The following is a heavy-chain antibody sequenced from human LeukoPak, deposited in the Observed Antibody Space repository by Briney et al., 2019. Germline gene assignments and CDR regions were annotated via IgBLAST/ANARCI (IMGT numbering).Heavy chain of an antibody. CDR2: ISGSGGST. D-gene: IGHD3-22*01. V-gene: IGHV3-23*01. Sequence: GGSLRLSCAASGFTFSSYAMSWVRQAPGKGLEWVSAISGSGGSTYYADSVKGRFTISRDNSKNTLYLQVNSLRAEDTAVYYCAKVSYYYDSSGYPTMDYWGQGTLVTVSS. CDR3: AKVSYYYDSSGYPTMDY. J-gene: IGHJ4*02. CDR1: GFTFSSYA.